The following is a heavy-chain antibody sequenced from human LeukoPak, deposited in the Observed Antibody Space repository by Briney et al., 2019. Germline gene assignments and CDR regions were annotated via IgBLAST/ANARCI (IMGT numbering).Heavy chain of an antibody. CDR1: GFTFNNYW. CDR2: IKQDESEK. CDR3: ARGPSGYHNT. Sequence: GGSLRLSCEASGFTFNNYWMSWFRQAPGKGLEWVANIKQDESEKNYVDSVKGRFTISRDNVKNSLYLQMNSLRAEDTAVYSCARGPSGYHNTGGQGTLVTVSS. V-gene: IGHV3-7*01. J-gene: IGHJ4*02. D-gene: IGHD5-12*01.